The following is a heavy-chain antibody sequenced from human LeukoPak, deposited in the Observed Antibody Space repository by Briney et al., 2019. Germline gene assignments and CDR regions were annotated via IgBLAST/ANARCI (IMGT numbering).Heavy chain of an antibody. CDR2: ISYDGSNK. Sequence: GGSLRLSCAASGFTFSSYAMQWVRQAPGKGLEWVAVISYDGSNKYYADSVKGRFTISRDNSKNTLYLQMNSLRAEDTAVHYCARDFSPTAAAAGDYWGQGTLVTVSS. J-gene: IGHJ4*02. V-gene: IGHV3-30*04. CDR1: GFTFSSYA. CDR3: ARDFSPTAAAAGDY. D-gene: IGHD6-13*01.